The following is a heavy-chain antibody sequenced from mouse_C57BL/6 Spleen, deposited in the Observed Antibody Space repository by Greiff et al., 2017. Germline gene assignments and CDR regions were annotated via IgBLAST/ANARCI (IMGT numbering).Heavy chain of an antibody. D-gene: IGHD1-1*01. CDR2: ISSGGSYT. V-gene: IGHV5-6*01. Sequence: EVKLVESGGDLVKPGGSLKLSCAASGFTFSSSGMSWVRQTPDKRLEWVATISSGGSYTYYPDSVKGRFTISRDNATNTLYLQMSSLKSEVTAMYYGARQGTNYGSSLAWLAYWGQGTLVTVSA. J-gene: IGHJ3*01. CDR1: GFTFSSSG. CDR3: ARQGTNYGSSLAWLAY.